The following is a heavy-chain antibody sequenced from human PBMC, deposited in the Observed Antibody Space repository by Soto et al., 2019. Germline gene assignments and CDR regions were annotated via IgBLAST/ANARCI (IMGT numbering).Heavy chain of an antibody. D-gene: IGHD2-15*01. V-gene: IGHV3-33*01. Sequence: QVQLVESGGGVVQPGRSLRLSCAASGFTFSSYGMHWVRQAPGKGLEWVAVIWYDGSNKYYADSVKGRFTISRDNSQNTLYLQMNSLRAEDTAVYYCAREGTYFSGGSCYPHLDYWGQGTLVTVSS. CDR3: AREGTYFSGGSCYPHLDY. J-gene: IGHJ4*02. CDR1: GFTFSSYG. CDR2: IWYDGSNK.